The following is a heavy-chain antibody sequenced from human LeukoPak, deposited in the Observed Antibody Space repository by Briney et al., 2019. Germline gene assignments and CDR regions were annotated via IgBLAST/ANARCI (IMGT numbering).Heavy chain of an antibody. CDR3: ASCVAVPGLPDY. Sequence: GGSLRLSCAASGFTFSSYWMYWVRQAPGRGLVWVSRINSDGSDTSYADSVQGRFTISRDNAKNTLYLQMNSLRAEDTAVYYCASCVAVPGLPDYWGQGTLVTVSS. V-gene: IGHV3-74*01. CDR1: GFTFSSYW. J-gene: IGHJ4*02. CDR2: INSDGSDT. D-gene: IGHD6-19*01.